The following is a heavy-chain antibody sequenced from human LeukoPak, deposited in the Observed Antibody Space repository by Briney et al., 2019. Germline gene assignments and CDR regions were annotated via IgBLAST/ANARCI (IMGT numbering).Heavy chain of an antibody. J-gene: IGHJ4*02. CDR3: AREDDWNYEDY. CDR1: GFTFSKYW. D-gene: IGHD1-7*01. V-gene: IGHV3-7*01. Sequence: GGSLRLSCAASGFTFSKYWMSWVRQAPGKGLEWVANIKQDGSEKYYVNSVKGRFTISRDNAKNSLYLQMNSLRAEDTAIYYCAREDDWNYEDYWGQGTLVTVSS. CDR2: IKQDGSEK.